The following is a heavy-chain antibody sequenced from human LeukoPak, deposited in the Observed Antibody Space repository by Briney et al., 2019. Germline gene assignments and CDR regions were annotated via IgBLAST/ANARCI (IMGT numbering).Heavy chain of an antibody. V-gene: IGHV3-30*02. CDR2: IRNDGSNK. Sequence: PGGSLRLSCAASVCTLTSYCMHWVRQAPGKGLEWVALIRNDGSNKYYADSVKGRFTISRDNSTNTLYLQMNSLRAEDTAVYYCAKDEKCCCSGGSCLAIDYWGQGTLVTVSS. J-gene: IGHJ4*02. CDR1: VCTLTSYC. D-gene: IGHD2-15*01. CDR3: AKDEKCCCSGGSCLAIDY.